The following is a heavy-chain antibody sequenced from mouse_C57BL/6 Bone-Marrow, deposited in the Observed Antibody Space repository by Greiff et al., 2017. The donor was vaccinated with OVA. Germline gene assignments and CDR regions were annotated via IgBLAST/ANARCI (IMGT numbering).Heavy chain of an antibody. CDR3: ARPYYGSSYYYAMDY. D-gene: IGHD1-1*01. CDR1: GYAFSNSW. J-gene: IGHJ4*01. V-gene: IGHV1-82*01. CDR2: IYPGDGDT. Sequence: QVQLQQSGPELVKPGASVKISCKASGYAFSNSWMNWVKQRPGKGLEWIGRIYPGDGDTNYNGKFKGKATLTADKSSNTAYMQLSSLTSEDSAVYFCARPYYGSSYYYAMDYWGQGTSVTVSS.